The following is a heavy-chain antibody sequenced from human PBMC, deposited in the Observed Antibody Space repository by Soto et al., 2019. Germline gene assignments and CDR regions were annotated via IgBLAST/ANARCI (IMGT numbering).Heavy chain of an antibody. CDR3: ARHTTVIEEGAFDI. D-gene: IGHD4-17*01. CDR2: IYYSGST. V-gene: IGHV4-31*03. Sequence: SETLSLTCTVSGGSISSGGYYWSWIRQHPGKGLEWIGYIYYSGSTYYNPSLKSRVTISVDTSKNQFSLKLSSVTAADTAVYYCARHTTVIEEGAFDIWGQGTMVTVSS. CDR1: GGSISSGGYY. J-gene: IGHJ3*02.